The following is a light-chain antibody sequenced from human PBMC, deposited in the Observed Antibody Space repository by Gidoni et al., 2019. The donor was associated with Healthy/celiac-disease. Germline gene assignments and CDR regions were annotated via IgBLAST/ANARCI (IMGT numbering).Light chain of an antibody. Sequence: DIVITQSPLSLPVTPGEPASISCLSSQSLLHSNGYNYLDWYLQKPGQSPQLLIYLGSNRASGVPDRFSGSGSGTDFTLKISRGEAEDVGVYYCMQALQTPLTFGPGTKVDIK. J-gene: IGKJ3*01. CDR3: MQALQTPLT. CDR2: LGS. V-gene: IGKV2-28*01. CDR1: QSLLHSNGYNY.